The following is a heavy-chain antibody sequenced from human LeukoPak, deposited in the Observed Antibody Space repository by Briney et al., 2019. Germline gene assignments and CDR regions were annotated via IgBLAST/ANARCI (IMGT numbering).Heavy chain of an antibody. V-gene: IGHV1-18*01. CDR2: ISAYNGNT. CDR3: ARAHREAGYFDY. CDR1: GYTFTSYG. Sequence: ASVKVSCKASGYTFTSYGISWVRQAPGQGLEWMGWISAYNGNTNYAQKLQGRVTMTTDTSTSTVYMELRSLRSDDTAVYYCARAHREAGYFDYWGQGTLVTVSS. J-gene: IGHJ4*02. D-gene: IGHD6-19*01.